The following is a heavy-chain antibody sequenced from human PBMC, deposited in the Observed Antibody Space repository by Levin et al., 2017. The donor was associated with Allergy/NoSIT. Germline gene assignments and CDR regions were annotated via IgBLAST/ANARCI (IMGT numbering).Heavy chain of an antibody. CDR3: ARVVLRYSGYDWDAFDI. V-gene: IGHV3-30-3*01. J-gene: IGHJ3*02. Sequence: GGSLRLSCAASGFTFSSYAMHWVRQAPGKGLEWVAVISYDGSNKYYADSVKGRFTISRDNSKNTLYLQMNSLRAEDTAVYYCARVVLRYSGYDWDAFDIWGQGTMVTVSS. CDR1: GFTFSSYA. CDR2: ISYDGSNK. D-gene: IGHD5-12*01.